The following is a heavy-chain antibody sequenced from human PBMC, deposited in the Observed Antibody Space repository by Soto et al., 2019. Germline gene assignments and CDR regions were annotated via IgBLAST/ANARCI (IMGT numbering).Heavy chain of an antibody. V-gene: IGHV3-33*01. D-gene: IGHD5-18*01. CDR2: IWYDGSNK. CDR1: GFTFSSYG. J-gene: IGHJ4*02. CDR3: ARDLTAMALDY. Sequence: SLRLSCAASGFTFSSYGMHWVRQAPGKGLEWVAVIWYDGSNKYYADSVKGRFTISRDNSKNTLYLQMNSLRAEDTAVYYCARDLTAMALDYWGQGTLVTVSS.